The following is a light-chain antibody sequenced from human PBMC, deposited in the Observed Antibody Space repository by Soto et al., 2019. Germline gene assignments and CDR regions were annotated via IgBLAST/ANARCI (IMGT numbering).Light chain of an antibody. V-gene: IGLV2-8*01. J-gene: IGLJ2*01. CDR2: EVT. CDR1: SSDVGGYNY. CDR3: RSYGGLHTVL. Sequence: QSVLTQTPSASGAPGQSVIISCPGTSSDVGGYNYVSWYQQHPGKAPQLIIYEVTKRPSGVPYRSSGSKSGNAASLTFSWLQTEAEADYYCRSYGGLHTVLFGGGTKLTVL.